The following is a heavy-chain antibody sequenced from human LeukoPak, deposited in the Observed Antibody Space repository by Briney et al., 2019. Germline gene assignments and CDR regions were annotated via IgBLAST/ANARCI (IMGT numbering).Heavy chain of an antibody. Sequence: SETLSLTCSVSGGSISSGDYYWSWIRQHPGKGLEWIGSIPPSGNTYYNPSLKSRVTISVDTSNNQFSVKLSSVTAADTAVYYCARDHSYGSGSYYSTNWFDPWGQGTLVTVSS. CDR2: IPPSGNT. D-gene: IGHD3-10*01. V-gene: IGHV4-31*03. CDR1: GGSISSGDYY. CDR3: ARDHSYGSGSYYSTNWFDP. J-gene: IGHJ5*02.